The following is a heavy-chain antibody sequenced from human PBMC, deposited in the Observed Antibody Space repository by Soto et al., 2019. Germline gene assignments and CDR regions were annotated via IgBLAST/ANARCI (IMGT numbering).Heavy chain of an antibody. CDR3: ATPFWQWSLPDY. CDR1: GYTFTSYA. Sequence: GAPVKVSCKASGYTFTSYAMHCARQAPGQRLEWMGWINAGNGNTKYSQKFQGRVTITRDTSASTAYMELSSLRSEDTAVYYCATPFWQWSLPDYWGQGTLVTVSS. J-gene: IGHJ4*02. D-gene: IGHD6-19*01. CDR2: INAGNGNT. V-gene: IGHV1-3*01.